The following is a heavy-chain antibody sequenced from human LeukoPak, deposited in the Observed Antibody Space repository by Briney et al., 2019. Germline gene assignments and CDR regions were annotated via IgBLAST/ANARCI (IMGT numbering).Heavy chain of an antibody. CDR1: GFTFSSYW. J-gene: IGHJ4*02. V-gene: IGHV3-7*01. Sequence: GGSLRLSCAASGFTFSSYWMSWVRQAPGKGLEWVANIKQDGSEKYYVDSVKGRFTISRDNAKNSLYLQMNSLRAEDTAVYYCAREVYCSGGSCYSAPCFDYWGQGTLVTVSS. D-gene: IGHD2-15*01. CDR2: IKQDGSEK. CDR3: AREVYCSGGSCYSAPCFDY.